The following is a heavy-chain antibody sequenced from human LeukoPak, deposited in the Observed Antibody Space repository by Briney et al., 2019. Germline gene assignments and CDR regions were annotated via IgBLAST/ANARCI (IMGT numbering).Heavy chain of an antibody. D-gene: IGHD1-1*01. CDR1: GYTFTGDY. J-gene: IGHJ4*02. Sequence: ASVKVSCKASGYTFTGDYMHWVRQAPGQGLEWMGWINAYNGNTNYAQKLQGRVTMTTETSTSIAYMELRSLRSDDTAVYYCARRQGTTLSFDYWGQGTLVTVSS. CDR2: INAYNGNT. CDR3: ARRQGTTLSFDY. V-gene: IGHV1-18*04.